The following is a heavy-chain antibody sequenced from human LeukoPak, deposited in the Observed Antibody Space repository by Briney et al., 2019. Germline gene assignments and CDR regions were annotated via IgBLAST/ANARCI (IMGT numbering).Heavy chain of an antibody. CDR2: ISAYNGNT. CDR1: GYTFTSYG. J-gene: IGHJ6*02. V-gene: IGHV1-18*01. Sequence: GASVEVSCKASGYTFTSYGISWVRQAPGQGLEWMGWISAYNGNTNYAQKVQGKVTMTTDTSTSTAYMELRSLRSDDTAVYYCARRDCSSSSCHYYYYYMDVWGQGTTVTVSS. D-gene: IGHD2-2*01. CDR3: ARRDCSSSSCHYYYYYMDV.